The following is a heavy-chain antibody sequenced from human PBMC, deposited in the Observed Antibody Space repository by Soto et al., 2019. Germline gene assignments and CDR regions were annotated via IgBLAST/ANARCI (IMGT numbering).Heavy chain of an antibody. CDR2: ISSSSSYT. J-gene: IGHJ4*02. V-gene: IGHV3-11*06. CDR1: GFTFSDYY. D-gene: IGHD4-17*01. Sequence: GGSLRLSCAASGFTFSDYYMSWIRQAPGKGLEWVSYISSSSSYTNYADSVKGRFTISRDNAKNSLYLQMNSLRAEDTAVYYCARASTYGAQFDYWGQGTLVTVSS. CDR3: ARASTYGAQFDY.